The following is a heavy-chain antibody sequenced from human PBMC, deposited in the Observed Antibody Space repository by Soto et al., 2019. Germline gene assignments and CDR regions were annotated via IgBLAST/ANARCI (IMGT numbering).Heavy chain of an antibody. J-gene: IGHJ4*02. CDR1: GGTFSSYA. Sequence: SVKVSCKASGGTFSSYAISWVRQSPGQGLEWMGGIIPIFGTANYAQKFQGRVTITADESTSTAYMELSSLRSEDTAVYYCARGPTAAYGDYVNFDYWGQGTLVTVSS. V-gene: IGHV1-69*13. D-gene: IGHD4-17*01. CDR3: ARGPTAAYGDYVNFDY. CDR2: IIPIFGTA.